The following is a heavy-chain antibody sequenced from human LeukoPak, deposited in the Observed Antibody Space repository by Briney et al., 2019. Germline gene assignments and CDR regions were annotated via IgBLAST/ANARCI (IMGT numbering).Heavy chain of an antibody. Sequence: GGSLRLSCAASGFFFSSHAMNWVRQAPGKGLEWVAAISYDGSNKYYADSVKGRFTISRDNSKNTLYLQMNSLRPEDTAVYYCAKDSLAGEYIRDHGFFDYWGQGALVTVSS. D-gene: IGHD4-17*01. J-gene: IGHJ4*02. CDR1: GFFFSSHA. CDR2: ISYDGSNK. V-gene: IGHV3-30*18. CDR3: AKDSLAGEYIRDHGFFDY.